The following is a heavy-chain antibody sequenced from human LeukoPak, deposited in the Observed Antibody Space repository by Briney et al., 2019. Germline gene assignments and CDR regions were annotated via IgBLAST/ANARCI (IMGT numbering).Heavy chain of an antibody. V-gene: IGHV3-21*01. J-gene: IGHJ6*02. D-gene: IGHD1/OR15-1a*01. Sequence: GGSLRLSCAASGFTFSSYTMNWVRQAPGKGLEWVSSIAGSSGYISYADSVKGRFTVSKDNSQTTIYLQMNSLRAEDTALYYCARGPLNTFGVDAWGHGTTVTVSS. CDR3: ARGPLNTFGVDA. CDR2: IAGSSGYI. CDR1: GFTFSSYT.